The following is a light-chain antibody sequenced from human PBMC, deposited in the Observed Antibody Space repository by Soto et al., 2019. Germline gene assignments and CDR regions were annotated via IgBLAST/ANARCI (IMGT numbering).Light chain of an antibody. J-gene: IGKJ5*01. Sequence: IPFTQSPSSLSASVGARVTITCRASQGISSYLAWYQQKPGKAPKLLIYAASTLQSGVPSRFSGSGSGTDFTLTISSLQPEDFATYYCQQLNSYPSISCGQETRLEIK. V-gene: IGKV1-9*01. CDR2: AAS. CDR3: QQLNSYPSIS. CDR1: QGISSY.